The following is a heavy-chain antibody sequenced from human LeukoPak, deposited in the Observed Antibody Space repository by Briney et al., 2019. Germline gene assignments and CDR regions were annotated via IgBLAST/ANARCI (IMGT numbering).Heavy chain of an antibody. Sequence: ASVKVSCKASGYTFTGYYMHWVRQAPGQGLEWMGWINPNSGGTNYAQKFQGRVTMTRDTSISTAYMELSRLRSDDTAVYYCARVRVGYCSGGSCYYYYFDYWGQGTLVTVSS. D-gene: IGHD2-15*01. J-gene: IGHJ4*02. V-gene: IGHV1-2*02. CDR2: INPNSGGT. CDR1: GYTFTGYY. CDR3: ARVRVGYCSGGSCYYYYFDY.